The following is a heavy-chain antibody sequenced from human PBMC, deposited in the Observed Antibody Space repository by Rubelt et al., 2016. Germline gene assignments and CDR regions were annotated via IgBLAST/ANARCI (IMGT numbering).Heavy chain of an antibody. Sequence: QVQLQESGPGLVKPSETLSLTCTVSGGSISSYYWSWIRQPPGKGLEWIGYIYYSGSTNYNPSLKSRVTISVDTSKNQFSLKLNSVTAADTAVYYCARSTEYSSSSSPPCDSWGQGTLVTVSS. D-gene: IGHD6-6*01. V-gene: IGHV4-59*08. J-gene: IGHJ4*02. CDR1: GGSISSYY. CDR2: IYYSGST. CDR3: ARSTEYSSSSSPPCDS.